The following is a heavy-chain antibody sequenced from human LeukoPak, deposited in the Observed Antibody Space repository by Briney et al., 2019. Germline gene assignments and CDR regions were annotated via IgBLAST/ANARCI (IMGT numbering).Heavy chain of an antibody. CDR2: IKHDGSDK. D-gene: IGHD2-15*01. CDR1: GFTFSNYW. J-gene: IGHJ4*02. Sequence: GGSLRLSCAASGFTFSNYWMSCVRQAPGKGLEWVSNIKHDGSDKYYVDSVKGRFTISRDNAKNSLYLQMNTLRAEDTAVYYCATDRDCTGGKCYSHFDNWGQGTLVSVSS. CDR3: ATDRDCTGGKCYSHFDN. V-gene: IGHV3-7*01.